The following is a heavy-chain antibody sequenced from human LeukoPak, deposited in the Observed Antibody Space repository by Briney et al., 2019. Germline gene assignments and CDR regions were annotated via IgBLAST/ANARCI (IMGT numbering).Heavy chain of an antibody. J-gene: IGHJ4*02. CDR2: IRHSDGST. V-gene: IGHV3-53*01. D-gene: IGHD1-1*01. CDR1: GFSVRTTY. CDR3: AKGLETESRLDS. Sequence: GGSLRLSCAASGFSVRTTYMSWVRQAPGKGLEWVSGIRHSDGSTYYADAVKGRFTISSDKSKNTLFLQMNSLRAEDTALYYCAKGLETESRLDSWGQGTLVTVSS.